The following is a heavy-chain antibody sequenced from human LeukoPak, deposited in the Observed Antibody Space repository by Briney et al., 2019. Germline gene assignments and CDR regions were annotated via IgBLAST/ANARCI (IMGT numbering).Heavy chain of an antibody. J-gene: IGHJ6*02. Sequence: GESLKISCKGSGYSFTSYWTGWVRQMPGKGLEWMGIIYPGDSDTRYSPSFQGQVTISADKSISTAYLQWSSLKASDTAMYYCARLHGYCSSTSCHPYYYYGMDVWGQGTTVTVSS. CDR1: GYSFTSYW. V-gene: IGHV5-51*01. CDR2: IYPGDSDT. D-gene: IGHD2-2*01. CDR3: ARLHGYCSSTSCHPYYYYGMDV.